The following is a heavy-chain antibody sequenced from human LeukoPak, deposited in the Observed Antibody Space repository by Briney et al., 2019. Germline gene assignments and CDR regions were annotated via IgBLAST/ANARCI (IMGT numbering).Heavy chain of an antibody. J-gene: IGHJ4*02. D-gene: IGHD1-26*01. CDR1: GGTFSSYA. CDR3: AREVKVGALTSSVYYFDY. CDR2: IIPIFGTA. V-gene: IGHV1-69*05. Sequence: ASVKVSCKASGGTFSSYAISWVRQAPGQGLEWMGGIIPIFGTANYAQKFQGRVTITTDESTSTAYMELSSLRSEDTAVYYCAREVKVGALTSSVYYFDYWGQGTLVTVSS.